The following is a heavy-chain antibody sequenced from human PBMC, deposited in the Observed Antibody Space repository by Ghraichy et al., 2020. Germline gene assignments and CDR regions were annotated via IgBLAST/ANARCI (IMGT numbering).Heavy chain of an antibody. Sequence: SETLSLTCIVSGGSVNTGSYYWSWIRQPAGKGLEWIGRIYPSGSTDYNPSLKSRVTIAIDTSKSPFSLQLSSVTAADTAVYYCARATVTPSYSYYYGMDVWGQGTTVTVSS. CDR2: IYPSGST. CDR3: ARATVTPSYSYYYGMDV. D-gene: IGHD4-17*01. V-gene: IGHV4-61*02. CDR1: GGSVNTGSYY. J-gene: IGHJ6*02.